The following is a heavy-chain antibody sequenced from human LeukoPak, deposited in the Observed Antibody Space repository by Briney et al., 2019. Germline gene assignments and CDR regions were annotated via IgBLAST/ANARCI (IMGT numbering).Heavy chain of an antibody. CDR3: AREPPYCTNGVCSDWYFDL. CDR1: GYTFTGYY. Sequence: ASVKVSCKASGYTFTGYYMHWVRQAPGQGLEWMGRINPNSGGTNYAQKFQGRVTMTRDTSISTAYMELSRLRSDDTAVYYCAREPPYCTNGVCSDWYFDLWGRGTLVTVSS. D-gene: IGHD2-8*01. V-gene: IGHV1-2*06. J-gene: IGHJ2*01. CDR2: INPNSGGT.